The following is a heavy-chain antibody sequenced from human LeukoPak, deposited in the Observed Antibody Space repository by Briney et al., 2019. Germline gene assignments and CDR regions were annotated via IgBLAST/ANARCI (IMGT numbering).Heavy chain of an antibody. CDR1: GGSISSYY. D-gene: IGHD2-2*01. V-gene: IGHV4-4*07. J-gene: IGHJ5*02. CDR2: IYTSGST. Sequence: PSETLSLTCTVSGGSISSYYWSWIRQPAGKGLEWIGRIYTSGSTNYNPSLKSRVTMSVDTSKYQFSLKLSSVAAADTAVYYCARDGEGYCSSTSCYEAWFDPWGQGTLVTVSS. CDR3: ARDGEGYCSSTSCYEAWFDP.